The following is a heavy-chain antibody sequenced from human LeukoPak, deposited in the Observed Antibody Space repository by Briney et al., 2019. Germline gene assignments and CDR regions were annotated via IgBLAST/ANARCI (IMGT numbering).Heavy chain of an antibody. D-gene: IGHD2-2*01. CDR2: IYPGDSDT. V-gene: IGHV5-51*01. CDR1: GYSFTNYW. CDR3: ARSCSRTYYTAFDV. Sequence: PGESLKISCKGSGYSFTNYWIAWVRQMPGKGLEWMGIIYPGDSDTRYSPSFRGQVTISADKSISTASLQWSSLEASDTAMYYCARSCSRTYYTAFDVWGQGTMVIVSS. J-gene: IGHJ3*01.